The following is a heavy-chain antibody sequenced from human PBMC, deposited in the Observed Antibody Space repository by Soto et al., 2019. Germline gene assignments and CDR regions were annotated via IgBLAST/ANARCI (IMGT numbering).Heavy chain of an antibody. Sequence: GSLRLSCAASGFTFSSYAMSWVRQAPGKGLEWVSAISGSGGSTYYADSVKGRFTISRDNSKNTLYLQMNSLRAEDTAVYYCASHPGVAARPYYFDYWGQGTLVTVSS. J-gene: IGHJ4*02. CDR1: GFTFSSYA. D-gene: IGHD6-6*01. CDR2: ISGSGGST. V-gene: IGHV3-23*01. CDR3: ASHPGVAARPYYFDY.